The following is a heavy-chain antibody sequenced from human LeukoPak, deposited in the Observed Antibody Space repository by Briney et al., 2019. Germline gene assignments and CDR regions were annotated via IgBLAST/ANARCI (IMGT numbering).Heavy chain of an antibody. D-gene: IGHD2-2*01. CDR1: GFTFSSYE. Sequence: PGGSLRLSCAASGFTFSSYEMNWVRQAPGKGLEWVSVIYSGGSTYYADSVKGRFTISRHNSNNTLYLQMNSLRAEDTAVYYCARVQWYSGTSCPRGAFDIWGQGTMVTVSS. V-gene: IGHV3-53*04. CDR3: ARVQWYSGTSCPRGAFDI. J-gene: IGHJ3*02. CDR2: IYSGGST.